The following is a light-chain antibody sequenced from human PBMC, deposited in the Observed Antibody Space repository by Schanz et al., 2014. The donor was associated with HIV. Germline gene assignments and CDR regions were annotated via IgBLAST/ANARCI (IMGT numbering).Light chain of an antibody. Sequence: QSALTQPPSASGSPGQSVTISCTGTSSDVGGYNYVSWYQQHPGKAPKLMIFDVSNRPSGVSNRFSGSKSGNTASLTISGLQVEDEAGYYCSSYTSSSTVLFGGGTKLT. CDR1: SSDVGGYNY. V-gene: IGLV2-14*03. CDR2: DVS. CDR3: SSYTSSSTVL. J-gene: IGLJ2*01.